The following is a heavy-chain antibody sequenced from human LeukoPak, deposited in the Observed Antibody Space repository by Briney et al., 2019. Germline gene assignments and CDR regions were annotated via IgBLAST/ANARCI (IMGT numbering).Heavy chain of an antibody. D-gene: IGHD4-17*01. CDR1: GFTFSTYT. V-gene: IGHV3-21*01. CDR2: ISRDSFYT. Sequence: GGSLRLSCAASGFTFSTYTMNWVRQPPGKGLEWVSSISRDSFYTYYADSVKGRFTISRDNAKNSLYLQMNSLGAEDTAVYYCAGDTPPTVTTPYYYGMDVWGKGTTVTVSS. CDR3: AGDTPPTVTTPYYYGMDV. J-gene: IGHJ6*04.